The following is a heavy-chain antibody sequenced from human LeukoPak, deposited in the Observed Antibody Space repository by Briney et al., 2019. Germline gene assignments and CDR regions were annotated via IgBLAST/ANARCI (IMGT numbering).Heavy chain of an antibody. CDR1: GYTFTGYY. CDR2: INPNSGGT. Sequence: ASVTVSCKASGYTFTGYYMHWVRQAPGQGLEWMGWINPNSGGTNYAQKFQGRVTMTRDTSISTAYMELSRLRSDDTAVYYCAREQYYYDSSGYPCFDYWGQGTLVTVSS. J-gene: IGHJ4*02. CDR3: AREQYYYDSSGYPCFDY. D-gene: IGHD3-22*01. V-gene: IGHV1-2*02.